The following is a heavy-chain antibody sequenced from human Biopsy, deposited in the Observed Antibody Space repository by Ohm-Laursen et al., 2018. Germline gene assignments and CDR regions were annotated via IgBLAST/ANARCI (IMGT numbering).Heavy chain of an antibody. Sequence: SETLSLTCTVSGDSVTKYYWSWIRQPPGKGLEWIGHIYYSVMTNYNPSLQSRVSISVDTSRNQVSLTLSSVTAADTAVYYCGRDSGILNYGNGKYYHYYGMDVWGQGTKVTVSS. V-gene: IGHV4-59*02. CDR1: GDSVTKYY. D-gene: IGHD4-11*01. CDR3: GRDSGILNYGNGKYYHYYGMDV. CDR2: IYYSVMT. J-gene: IGHJ6*02.